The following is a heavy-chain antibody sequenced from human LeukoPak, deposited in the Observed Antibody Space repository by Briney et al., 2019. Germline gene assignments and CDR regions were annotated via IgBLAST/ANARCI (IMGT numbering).Heavy chain of an antibody. J-gene: IGHJ4*02. V-gene: IGHV4-34*01. CDR3: ARGYDILTGYTRSFDY. CDR2: INHSGST. CDR1: GGSFSGYY. D-gene: IGHD3-9*01. Sequence: PSETLSLTCAVYGGSFSGYYWSWIRQPPGKGLEWIGEINHSGSTNYNPSLKSRVTISVDTSKIQFSLKLSSVTAADTAVYYCARGYDILTGYTRSFDYWGQGTLVTVSS.